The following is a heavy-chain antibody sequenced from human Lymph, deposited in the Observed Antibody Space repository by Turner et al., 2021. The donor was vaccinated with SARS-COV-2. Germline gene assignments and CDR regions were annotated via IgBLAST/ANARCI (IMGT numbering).Heavy chain of an antibody. CDR3: ARGRLDSFGGGYYSWFDP. J-gene: IGHJ5*02. CDR2: IIPILSIA. CDR1: GGTFSSYA. D-gene: IGHD1-26*01. Sequence: QVQLVQSGAEVKKPGSSVKVSCKASGGTFSSYAINWVRQAPGQGLEGMGRIIPILSIANYAQKFQGKVTMTGYKSTSTAYMELRSLRSEDTAVYYCARGRLDSFGGGYYSWFDPWGQGTLVTVSS. V-gene: IGHV1-69*04.